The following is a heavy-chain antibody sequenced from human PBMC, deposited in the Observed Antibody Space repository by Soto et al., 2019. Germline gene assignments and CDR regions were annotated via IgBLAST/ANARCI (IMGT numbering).Heavy chain of an antibody. CDR3: ARDFYYHGSGTMVGYFDY. J-gene: IGHJ4*02. CDR1: GVTVSSHY. D-gene: IGHD3-10*01. Sequence: EVQLVESGGGLVQPGGSLRLSCAASGVTVSSHYMSWVRQAPGKGMEWVSVIYSGGSTYYADSVRGRFTISRDNSKNTLDLQMHSLRAEYTAVYYCARDFYYHGSGTMVGYFDYWGQGTLVTVSS. V-gene: IGHV3-66*01. CDR2: IYSGGST.